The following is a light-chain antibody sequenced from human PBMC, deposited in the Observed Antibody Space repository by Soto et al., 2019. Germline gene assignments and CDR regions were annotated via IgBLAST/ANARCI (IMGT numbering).Light chain of an antibody. CDR3: QQYNSYPYT. J-gene: IGKJ2*01. V-gene: IGKV1-5*03. CDR2: KAS. CDR1: QSISTY. Sequence: QMTQSPSSLSASVGDRVTITCWASQSISTYLNWYQHKPGKAPSLLIYKASSLQGGVPSRFSGGGSGTEFTLTITSLQPDDFATYYCQQYNSYPYTFGQGTRLEIK.